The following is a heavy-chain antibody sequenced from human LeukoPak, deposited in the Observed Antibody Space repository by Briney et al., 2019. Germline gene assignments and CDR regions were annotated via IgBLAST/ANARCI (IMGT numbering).Heavy chain of an antibody. CDR2: ISAYNGNT. CDR3: ARGPRYFDWSTGY. J-gene: IGHJ4*02. V-gene: IGHV1-18*01. D-gene: IGHD3-9*01. CDR1: GYSFTSYG. Sequence: GESLKISCKGSGYSFTSYGISWVRQAPGQGLEWMGWISAYNGNTNYAQKLQGRVTMTTDTSTSTAYMELRSLRSDDTAVYYCARGPRYFDWSTGYWGQGTLVTVSS.